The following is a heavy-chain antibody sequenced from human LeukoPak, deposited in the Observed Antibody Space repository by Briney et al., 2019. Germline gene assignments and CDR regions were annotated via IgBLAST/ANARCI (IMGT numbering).Heavy chain of an antibody. CDR1: GYTFTSYY. D-gene: IGHD5-18*01. CDR2: INPSGGST. CDR3: ATLLGIQLWWRDYFDY. J-gene: IGHJ4*02. V-gene: IGHV1-46*01. Sequence: GASVKVSCKASGYTFTSYYMHWVRQAPGQGLEWMGIINPSGGSTSYAQKFQGRVTMTRDTSISTAYMELSRLRSDDTAVYYCATLLGIQLWWRDYFDYWGQGTLVTVSS.